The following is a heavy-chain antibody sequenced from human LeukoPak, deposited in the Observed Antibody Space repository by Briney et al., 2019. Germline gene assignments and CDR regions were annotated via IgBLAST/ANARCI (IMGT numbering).Heavy chain of an antibody. V-gene: IGHV1-69*05. Sequence: SVKVSCQASVGIFISYAINWVRQAPGQGLEWMGGIITIFGTANYAQKFQGRVTNTTDESTSTAYMELCSLRSEDTAVYYCAIVSRGNDIVVGYDYWGQGTLVTVSS. CDR2: IITIFGTA. CDR1: VGIFISYA. CDR3: AIVSRGNDIVVGYDY. J-gene: IGHJ4*02. D-gene: IGHD3-9*01.